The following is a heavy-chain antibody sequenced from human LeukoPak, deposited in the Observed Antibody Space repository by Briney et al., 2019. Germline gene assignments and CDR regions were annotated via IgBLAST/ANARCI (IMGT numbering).Heavy chain of an antibody. CDR3: ARASGGHYPYYYYYYMDV. J-gene: IGHJ6*03. Sequence: ASVKVSCKASGYTFTGYYMHWVRQAPGQGLEWMGRINPNSGGTNYAQKFQGRVTMTRDTSISTAYMELSRLRSDDTAVYYCARASGGHYPYYYYYYMDVWGKGTTVTVSS. V-gene: IGHV1-2*06. CDR2: INPNSGGT. CDR1: GYTFTGYY. D-gene: IGHD2-21*01.